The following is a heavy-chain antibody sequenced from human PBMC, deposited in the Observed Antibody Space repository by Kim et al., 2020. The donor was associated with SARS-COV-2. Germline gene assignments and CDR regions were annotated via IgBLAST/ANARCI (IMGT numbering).Heavy chain of an antibody. V-gene: IGHV4-34*01. CDR3: ARVLKNGVGSRSPIVVVPAAYYYYYYMDV. CDR1: GGSFSGYY. J-gene: IGHJ6*03. Sequence: SETLSLTCAVYGGSFSGYYWSWIRQPPGKGLEWIGEINHSGSTNYNPSLKSRVTISVDTSKNQFSLKLSSVTAADTAVYYCARVLKNGVGSRSPIVVVPAAYYYYYYMDVWGKGTTVTVSS. CDR2: INHSGST. D-gene: IGHD2-2*01.